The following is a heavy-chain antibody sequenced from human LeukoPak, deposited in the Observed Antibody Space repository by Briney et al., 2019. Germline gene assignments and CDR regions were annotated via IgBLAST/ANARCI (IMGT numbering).Heavy chain of an antibody. CDR2: VNRDGSET. CDR3: ARNNGMDV. CDR1: GFTFSNFW. J-gene: IGHJ6*02. Sequence: GGSLRLSCAASGFTFSNFWMSWVRQAPGRGPEWVANVNRDGSETYYLDSVKGRFTISKDNAKNSLYLQMNSLRAEDTALYHCARNNGMDVWGQGTTVIVSS. V-gene: IGHV3-7*03.